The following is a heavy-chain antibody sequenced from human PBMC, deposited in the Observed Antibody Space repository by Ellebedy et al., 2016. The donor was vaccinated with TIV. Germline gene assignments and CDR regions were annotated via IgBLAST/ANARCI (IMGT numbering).Heavy chain of an antibody. CDR2: INHSGST. Sequence: SETLSLTCAVYGGPFSGYYWNWIRQPPGKGLEWIGEINHSGSTNYNPSLKSRVTISVDTSKNQFSLRLSSVTAADTALYYCARDEGGSGSLSYWGQGTLVTVSS. CDR3: ARDEGGSGSLSY. CDR1: GGPFSGYY. J-gene: IGHJ4*02. V-gene: IGHV4-34*01. D-gene: IGHD3-10*01.